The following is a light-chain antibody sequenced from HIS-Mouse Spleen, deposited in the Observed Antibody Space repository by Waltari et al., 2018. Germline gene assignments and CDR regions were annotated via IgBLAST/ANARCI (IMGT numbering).Light chain of an antibody. CDR2: DVS. CDR1: SSDVGGYNY. CDR3: SSYTSSSTYV. V-gene: IGLV2-14*03. J-gene: IGLJ1*01. Sequence: QSALTQPASVSGSPGQSITISCTGTSSDVGGYNYVSWYQQHPGKAPKLMIYDVSNRTSRYSNRCSGPESGNTVCHTTAALLAEDDADYYCSSYTSSSTYVFRTGTKVTVL.